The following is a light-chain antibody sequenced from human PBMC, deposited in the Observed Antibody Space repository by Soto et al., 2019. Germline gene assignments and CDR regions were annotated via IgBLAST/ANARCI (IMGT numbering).Light chain of an antibody. J-gene: IGKJ4*01. CDR2: GAS. V-gene: IGKV1-5*01. CDR1: QSISSW. Sequence: DIQMTQSLSTLSASVGERVTIXWRASQSISSWLAWYQQKPGKAPKLLIFGASSLEGGVPSRFSGSASGTEFTLTISSLQPEDFATYYCQQVSGYPLNFGGGTKVDIK. CDR3: QQVSGYPLN.